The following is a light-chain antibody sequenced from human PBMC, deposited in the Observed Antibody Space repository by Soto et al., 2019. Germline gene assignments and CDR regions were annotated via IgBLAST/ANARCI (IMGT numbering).Light chain of an antibody. CDR2: DVS. CDR1: SRDVGGYNY. V-gene: IGLV2-11*01. CDR3: CSYAGSYTRV. Sequence: QSALTKPRSVSGSPGQSVTISCTGTSRDVGGYNYVSWYQQHPGKAPKLMIYDVSKRPSGVPDRFSGSKSGNTASLTISGLQADDEADYYCCSYAGSYTRVFGGGTKLTVL. J-gene: IGLJ2*01.